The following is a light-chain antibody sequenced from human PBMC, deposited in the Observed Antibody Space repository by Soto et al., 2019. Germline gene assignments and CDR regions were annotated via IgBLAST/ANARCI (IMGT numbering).Light chain of an antibody. J-gene: IGKJ1*01. CDR1: QSVSSN. Sequence: EIVITQSPVTLSVSPGERATLSCRAGQSVSSNLAWYQQKPGQAPRLLIYGASTRATGIPARFTGSGSGTEFTLTISXLQFDDSAVYYCQQYNNWWTFGQGTKVDIK. CDR3: QQYNNWWT. CDR2: GAS. V-gene: IGKV3-15*01.